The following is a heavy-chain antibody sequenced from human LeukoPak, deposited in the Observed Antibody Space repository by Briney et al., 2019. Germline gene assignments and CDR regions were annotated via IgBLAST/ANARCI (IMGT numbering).Heavy chain of an antibody. CDR3: ARGGIAAAGNSDY. V-gene: IGHV1-8*01. CDR1: GYTFTSYD. D-gene: IGHD6-13*01. Sequence: GASVKVSCKASGYTFTSYDINWVRQATGQGLEWMGWTNPNSGNTGYAQKFQGRVTMTRNTSISTAYMELSSLRSEGTAVYYCARGGIAAAGNSDYWGQGTLVTVSS. CDR2: TNPNSGNT. J-gene: IGHJ4*02.